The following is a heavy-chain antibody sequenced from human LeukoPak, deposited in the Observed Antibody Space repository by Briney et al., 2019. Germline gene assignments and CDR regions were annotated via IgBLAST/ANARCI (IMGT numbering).Heavy chain of an antibody. J-gene: IGHJ4*02. V-gene: IGHV1-18*01. CDR1: GYTFITYG. CDR3: ARDKAPRYTYGLGH. CDR2: ISPYDGST. D-gene: IGHD5-18*01. Sequence: ASVKVSCKASGYTFITYGINWVRQAPGQGLEWMGWISPYDGSTNFAQNLQGRVTMTTDTITSTAFMELRSQRFEDTALYYCARDKAPRYTYGLGHWGQGTLVTVSS.